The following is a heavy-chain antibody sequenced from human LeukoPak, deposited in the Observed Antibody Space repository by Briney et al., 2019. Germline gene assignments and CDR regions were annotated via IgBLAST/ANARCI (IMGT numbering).Heavy chain of an antibody. CDR2: IIPIFGTA. CDR3: ARASGRFDWLSMYYFDY. Sequence: SVKVSCKASGGTFSSYAISWVRHAPGQGLEWMGGIIPIFGTANYAQKFQGRVTITADESTSTAYMELSSLRSEDTAVYYCARASGRFDWLSMYYFDYWGQGTLVTVSS. CDR1: GGTFSSYA. D-gene: IGHD3-9*01. J-gene: IGHJ4*02. V-gene: IGHV1-69*13.